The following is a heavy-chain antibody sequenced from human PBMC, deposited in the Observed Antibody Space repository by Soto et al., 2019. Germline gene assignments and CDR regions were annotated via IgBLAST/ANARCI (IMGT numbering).Heavy chain of an antibody. J-gene: IGHJ2*01. V-gene: IGHV3-30*18. CDR1: GFTFSSYG. CDR3: AKAGGGGYSYGRDWYFDL. Sequence: VQLVESGGGVVQPGRSLRLSCAASGFTFSSYGMHWVRQAPGKGLEWVAVISYDGSNKYYADSVKGRFTISRDNSKNTLYLQMNSLRAEDTAVYYCAKAGGGGYSYGRDWYFDLWGRGTLVTVSS. D-gene: IGHD5-18*01. CDR2: ISYDGSNK.